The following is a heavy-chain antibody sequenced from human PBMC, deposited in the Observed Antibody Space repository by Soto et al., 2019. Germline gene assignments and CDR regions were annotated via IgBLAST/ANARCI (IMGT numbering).Heavy chain of an antibody. V-gene: IGHV1-69*08. CDR1: GGTFSTST. CDR2: TIPLLNVA. CDR3: ARDSPIGSTFSGYDAIAS. Sequence: QVQLVQSGAEVKKPGSSVKVSCKASGGTFSTSTFTWVRQAPGQGLEWMGRTIPLLNVADYAQDIQGSLTSTADKSTSTTYMEPTSLTSKDTAVYYCARDSPIGSTFSGYDAIASWGQGTLVTVSS. J-gene: IGHJ4*02. D-gene: IGHD5-12*01.